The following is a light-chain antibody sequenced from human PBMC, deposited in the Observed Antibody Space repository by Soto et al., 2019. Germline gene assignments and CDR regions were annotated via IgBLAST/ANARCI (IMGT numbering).Light chain of an antibody. CDR1: SSNIGAGYD. CDR3: QSYDNNLVV. V-gene: IGLV1-40*01. Sequence: QAVVTQPPSVSGAPGQRVTISCTGSSSNIGAGYDVHWYRQLPGTAPTVLIYGNINRPSGVPDRFSASKSGTSASLAITGLQAEDEADYYCQSYDNNLVVFGGGTKPPS. CDR2: GNI. J-gene: IGLJ2*01.